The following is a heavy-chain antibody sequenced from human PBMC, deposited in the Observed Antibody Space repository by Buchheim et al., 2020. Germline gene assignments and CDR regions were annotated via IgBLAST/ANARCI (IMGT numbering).Heavy chain of an antibody. J-gene: IGHJ5*02. CDR3: ARKSSSSTEGWFDP. CDR2: IYYSGST. CDR1: GGSISSSY. D-gene: IGHD6-13*01. V-gene: IGHV4-59*08. Sequence: QVQLQESGPGLVKPSETLSLTCTVSGGSISSSYWSWIRQPPGKGLEWIGYIYYSGSTNYNPSLKSRVTVSVDTSKNQFSLKLSSVTAADTAVYYCARKSSSSTEGWFDPWGQGTL.